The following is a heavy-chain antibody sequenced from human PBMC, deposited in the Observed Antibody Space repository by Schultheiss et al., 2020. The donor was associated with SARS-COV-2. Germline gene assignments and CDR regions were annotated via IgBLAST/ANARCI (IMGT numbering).Heavy chain of an antibody. J-gene: IGHJ4*02. CDR3: ARDSGSGWPGQLFDY. D-gene: IGHD6-19*01. CDR1: GFTFSSYA. V-gene: IGHV3-23*01. CDR2: ISGSGGST. Sequence: GGSLRLSCAASGFTFSSYAMSWVRQAPGKGLEWVSAISGSGGSTYYADSVKGRFTISRDNSKNTLYLQMNSLRAEDTAVYYCARDSGSGWPGQLFDYWGQGTLVTVSS.